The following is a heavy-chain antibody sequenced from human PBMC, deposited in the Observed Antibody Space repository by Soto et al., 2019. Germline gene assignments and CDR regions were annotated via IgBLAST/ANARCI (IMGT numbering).Heavy chain of an antibody. CDR1: GYSFSTSW. D-gene: IGHD3-3*01. CDR3: ATRAEHYHFWSGYYGA. CDR2: IYPSDSDT. Sequence: GESLKISCKGSGYSFSTSWIGWVRQMSGKGLEWMGTIYPSDSDTRYSPSFQGQVIISADKSTSNAYLKWRSLKATDTAMYYCATRAEHYHFWSGYYGAWGQGNLVTVSS. V-gene: IGHV5-51*01. J-gene: IGHJ5*02.